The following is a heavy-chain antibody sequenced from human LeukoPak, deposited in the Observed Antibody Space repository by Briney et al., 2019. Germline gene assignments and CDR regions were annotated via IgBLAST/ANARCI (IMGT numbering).Heavy chain of an antibody. Sequence: PGGSLRLSCAASGFTFSGSAMLWVRQASGKGLEWVGRIRSKANSYATAYAASVKGRFTISRDDSKNTAYLQMNSLKTEDTAVYYCTRPGDYYDSSGYLNWFDPWGQGTLVTVSS. D-gene: IGHD3-22*01. J-gene: IGHJ5*02. CDR3: TRPGDYYDSSGYLNWFDP. V-gene: IGHV3-73*01. CDR1: GFTFSGSA. CDR2: IRSKANSYAT.